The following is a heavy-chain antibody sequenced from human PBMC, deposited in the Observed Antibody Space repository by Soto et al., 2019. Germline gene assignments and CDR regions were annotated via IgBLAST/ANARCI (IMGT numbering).Heavy chain of an antibody. D-gene: IGHD3-10*01. V-gene: IGHV1-69*13. CDR3: ARDRVLYGSGSYLGY. Sequence: GASVKLSCKASGGTLSNYGISWVRQAPGQGLEWMGGIIPVFGTANYAQKFQGRVTITADESTTTAYMELRSLRSDDTAVYYCARDRVLYGSGSYLGYWGQGTLVTVSS. CDR2: IIPVFGTA. J-gene: IGHJ4*02. CDR1: GGTLSNYG.